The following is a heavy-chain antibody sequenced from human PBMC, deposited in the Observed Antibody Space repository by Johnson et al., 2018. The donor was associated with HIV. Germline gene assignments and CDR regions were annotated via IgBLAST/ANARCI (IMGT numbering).Heavy chain of an antibody. Sequence: VLLVESGGGLVKPGGSLRLSCAASGFTFSNAWMIWVRQAPGKGLEWVSAISGSGGSTYYADSVKGRFTISRDNSKNTLYLQMNSLRAEDTAVYYCARDRPIAPFDIWGQGTMVTVSS. J-gene: IGHJ3*02. CDR2: ISGSGGST. CDR1: GFTFSNAW. D-gene: IGHD3-22*01. V-gene: IGHV3-23*04. CDR3: ARDRPIAPFDI.